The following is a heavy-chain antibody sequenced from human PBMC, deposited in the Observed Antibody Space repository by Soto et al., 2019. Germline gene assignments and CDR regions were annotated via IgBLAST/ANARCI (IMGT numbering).Heavy chain of an antibody. V-gene: IGHV3-23*01. J-gene: IGHJ4*02. D-gene: IGHD6-19*01. CDR2: ISGSGGST. CDR3: AKDTQGIAVAGTNFDY. CDR1: GFTFSSYA. Sequence: EVQLLESGGGLVQPGGSLRLSCAASGFTFSSYAMRWVRQAPGKGLEWVSAISGSGGSTYYADSVKGRFTISRDNAKNTLYLQMNSLRAEDTAVYYCAKDTQGIAVAGTNFDYWGQGTLVTVSS.